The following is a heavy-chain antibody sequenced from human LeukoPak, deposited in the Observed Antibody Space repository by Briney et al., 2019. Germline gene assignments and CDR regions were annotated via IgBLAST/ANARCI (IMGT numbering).Heavy chain of an antibody. J-gene: IGHJ3*02. D-gene: IGHD3-10*01. CDR1: GGSISSYY. CDR3: AGLSPGGAFDI. Sequence: SETLSLTCTVSGGSISSYYWSWIRQPPGKGLEWIGYIYYSGSTNYNPSLKSRVTISVDTSKNQFSLKLSSVTAADTAVYYCAGLSPGGAFDIWGQGTMVTVSS. V-gene: IGHV4-59*01. CDR2: IYYSGST.